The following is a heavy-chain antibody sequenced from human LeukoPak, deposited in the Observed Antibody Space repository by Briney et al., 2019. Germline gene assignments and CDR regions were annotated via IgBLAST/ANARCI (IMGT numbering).Heavy chain of an antibody. V-gene: IGHV1-2*02. CDR3: ATVYPQKIAVAGTSSYWYFDL. D-gene: IGHD6-19*01. CDR1: GYTFTGYY. J-gene: IGHJ2*01. Sequence: ASVKVSCKASGYTFTGYYMHWVRQAPGQGLEWMGWINPNSGGTNYAQKFQGRVTMTRDTSISTAYMELSSLRSEDTAVYYCATVYPQKIAVAGTSSYWYFDLWGRGTLVTVSS. CDR2: INPNSGGT.